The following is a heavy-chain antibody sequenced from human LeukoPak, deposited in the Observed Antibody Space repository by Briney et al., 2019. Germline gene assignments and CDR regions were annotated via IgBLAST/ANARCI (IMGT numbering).Heavy chain of an antibody. CDR3: ARNETSGYFDI. V-gene: IGHV4-39*01. Sequence: PSETLSLTCTVSGGSISSSTHYWGWIRQSPGKGLEWIGSMYNSGSTSYNPSLRSRVTITVDTSKNQFSLNFNSVTAADTALYFCARNETSGYFDIWGQGTMVTVSS. CDR1: GGSISSSTHY. D-gene: IGHD3-22*01. J-gene: IGHJ3*02. CDR2: MYNSGST.